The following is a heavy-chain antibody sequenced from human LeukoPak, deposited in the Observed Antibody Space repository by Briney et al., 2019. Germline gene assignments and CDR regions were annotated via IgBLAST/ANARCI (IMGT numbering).Heavy chain of an antibody. CDR1: GGSISSGGYY. J-gene: IGHJ4*02. V-gene: IGHV4-31*03. CDR3: AREYPGRGGYFDY. Sequence: SQTLSLICTVSGGSISSGGYYWSWIRQHPGKGLERIGYIYYSGSTYYNPSLKSRVTISVDTSKNQFSLKLSSVSAADTAVYYCAREYPGRGGYFDYWGQGTLVTVSS. D-gene: IGHD1-14*01. CDR2: IYYSGST.